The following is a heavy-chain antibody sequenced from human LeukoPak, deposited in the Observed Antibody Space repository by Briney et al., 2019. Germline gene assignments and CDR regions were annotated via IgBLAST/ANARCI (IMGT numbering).Heavy chain of an antibody. D-gene: IGHD4-23*01. Sequence: GGSLRLSCVASGFTFSRHDMHWVRQAQGKGLEWVAVTSYEGSYKFFADSVKGRFTISRDNSKTTLYLQMNRLSPEDTAVYYCAKSQLTTVDYYGMDVWGHGTTVIVSS. CDR1: GFTFSRHD. CDR2: TSYEGSYK. V-gene: IGHV3-30*18. CDR3: AKSQLTTVDYYGMDV. J-gene: IGHJ6*02.